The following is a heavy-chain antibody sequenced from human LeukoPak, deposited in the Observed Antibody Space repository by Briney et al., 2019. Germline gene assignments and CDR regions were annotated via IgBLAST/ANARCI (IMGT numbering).Heavy chain of an antibody. Sequence: GGSLRLSCAASGFTVSSNYMSWVRQAPGKGLEWVSVIYSGGSTYYADSVKGRFTISRDNSKNTLYPQMNSLRAEDTVVYYCAREGYDSSGRQLGVWGQGTTVTVSS. D-gene: IGHD3-22*01. J-gene: IGHJ6*02. CDR3: AREGYDSSGRQLGV. CDR2: IYSGGST. CDR1: GFTVSSNY. V-gene: IGHV3-66*01.